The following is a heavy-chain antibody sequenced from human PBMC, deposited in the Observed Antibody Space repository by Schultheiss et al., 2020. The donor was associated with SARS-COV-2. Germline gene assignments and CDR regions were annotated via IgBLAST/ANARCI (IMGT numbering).Heavy chain of an antibody. V-gene: IGHV1-69*13. Sequence: SVKVSCKASGGTFSSYAISWVRQAPGQGLEWMGGIIPIFGTANYAQKFQDRVTITADESTSTAYMELSSLRSEDTAVYYCAKGWGLSQTWARYYNSAMYVWGQGTAVTVAS. CDR2: IIPIFGTA. D-gene: IGHD7-27*01. J-gene: IGHJ6*02. CDR3: AKGWGLSQTWARYYNSAMYV. CDR1: GGTFSSYA.